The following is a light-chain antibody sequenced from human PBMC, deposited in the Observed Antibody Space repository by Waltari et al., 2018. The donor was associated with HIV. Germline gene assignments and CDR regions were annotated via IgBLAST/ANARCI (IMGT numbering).Light chain of an antibody. J-gene: IGLJ2*01. CDR2: EVT. Sequence: QSALTQPASVSGSPGQSITISCTGTSGDVGDYNLVSWYQQYPGKAPKLMIYEVTKRPSGVSNRFSGSKSGNTASLTISGLQAEDEADYYCCSYAGSSTPHVVFGGGTKLTVL. CDR1: SGDVGDYNL. CDR3: CSYAGSSTPHVV. V-gene: IGLV2-23*02.